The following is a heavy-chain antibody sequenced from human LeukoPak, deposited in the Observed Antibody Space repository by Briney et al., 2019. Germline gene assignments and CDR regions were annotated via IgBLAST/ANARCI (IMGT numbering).Heavy chain of an antibody. D-gene: IGHD3-22*01. CDR1: GFTFNNYA. CDR3: ARDLDNTMIVVFGY. J-gene: IGHJ4*02. Sequence: GGSLRLSCTASGFTFNNYAMNWVRQAPGKGLEWVSAISGSGGSTYYADSVKGRFTISRDNSKNTLYLQMNSLRAEDTAVYYCARDLDNTMIVVFGYWGQGTLVTVSS. CDR2: ISGSGGST. V-gene: IGHV3-23*01.